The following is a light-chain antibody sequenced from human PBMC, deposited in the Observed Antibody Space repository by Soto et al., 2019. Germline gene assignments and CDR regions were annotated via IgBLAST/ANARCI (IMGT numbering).Light chain of an antibody. CDR2: TAS. Sequence: DIQMTQSPSSLSASVGDRVTITCRASQSISNYLNWYQQKPGKAPNLLIYTASSLQSGVPSRFTGAGSGTVFTLTISSLQAEDFATYYCQQTYGTAITFGQGTRLEI. J-gene: IGKJ5*01. CDR3: QQTYGTAIT. V-gene: IGKV1-39*01. CDR1: QSISNY.